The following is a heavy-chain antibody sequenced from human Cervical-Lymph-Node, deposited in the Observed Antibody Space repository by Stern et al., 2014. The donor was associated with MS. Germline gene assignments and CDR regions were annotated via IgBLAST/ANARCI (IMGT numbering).Heavy chain of an antibody. CDR1: GYTFTDYG. Sequence: QVQLLQPGAEVKKPGASVKVSCKASGYTFTDYGVNWLRQAPGQGPEWMGWISPYDGDTKYAQKFQGRVTMTTDTSTSTAYMELRGLRSDDTAVYYCAKDRLGISDAFDIWGQGTMVTVSS. J-gene: IGHJ3*02. D-gene: IGHD7-27*01. CDR3: AKDRLGISDAFDI. CDR2: ISPYDGDT. V-gene: IGHV1-18*01.